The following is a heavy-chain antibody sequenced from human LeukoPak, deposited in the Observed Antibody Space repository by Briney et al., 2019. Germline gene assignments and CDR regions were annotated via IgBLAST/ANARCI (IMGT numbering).Heavy chain of an antibody. CDR1: GYSFTNFW. CDR2: ISPGDSGI. Sequence: GESLKISCKGSGYSFTNFWIGWVRQMPGKGLEWMGVISPGDSGIRYSPSFQGQVTISVDKSISTAYLQWSSLKASDSAMYYCARAIWFGEGGFDYWGQGTLVTVSS. D-gene: IGHD3-10*01. CDR3: ARAIWFGEGGFDY. J-gene: IGHJ4*02. V-gene: IGHV5-51*01.